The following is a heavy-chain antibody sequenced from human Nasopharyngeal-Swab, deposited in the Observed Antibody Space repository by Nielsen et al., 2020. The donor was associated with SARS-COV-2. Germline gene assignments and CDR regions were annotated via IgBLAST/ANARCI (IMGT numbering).Heavy chain of an antibody. J-gene: IGHJ6*02. V-gene: IGHV3-11*01. CDR3: ARDKGVYCSSTSCYKDLYGMDV. Sequence: GESLKISCAASGFTFSDYYMSWIRQAPGKGLEWVSYISGSGSTIYYADSVKGRFTISRDNAKNSLYLQMNSLRAEDTAVYYCARDKGVYCSSTSCYKDLYGMDVWGQGTTVTVSS. CDR1: GFTFSDYY. CDR2: ISGSGSTI. D-gene: IGHD2-2*01.